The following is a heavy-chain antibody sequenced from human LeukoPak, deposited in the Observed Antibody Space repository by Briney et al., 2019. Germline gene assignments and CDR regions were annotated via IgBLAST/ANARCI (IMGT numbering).Heavy chain of an antibody. Sequence: SVKVSCKGSDYSFTSYGISWVRQAPGQGLEWMGRIIPILGIANYAQKFQGRVTITADKSTSTAYMELSSLRSEDTAVYYCARDQVDIVATMEIDAFDIWGQGTMVTVSS. V-gene: IGHV1-69*04. CDR3: ARDQVDIVATMEIDAFDI. D-gene: IGHD5-12*01. CDR1: DYSFTSYG. J-gene: IGHJ3*02. CDR2: IIPILGIA.